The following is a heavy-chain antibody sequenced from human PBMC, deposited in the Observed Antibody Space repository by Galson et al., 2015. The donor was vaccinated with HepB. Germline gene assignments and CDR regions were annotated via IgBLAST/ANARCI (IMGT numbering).Heavy chain of an antibody. CDR3: ARETSFETYYFDY. Sequence: SLRLSCAASGFTFSSYGMHWVRQAPGKGLEWVAVIWYDGSNKYYADSVKGRFTISRDNSKNTLYLQMNSLRAEDTAVYYCARETSFETYYFDYWGQGTLVTVSS. CDR2: IWYDGSNK. V-gene: IGHV3-33*01. CDR1: GFTFSSYG. D-gene: IGHD2-2*01. J-gene: IGHJ4*02.